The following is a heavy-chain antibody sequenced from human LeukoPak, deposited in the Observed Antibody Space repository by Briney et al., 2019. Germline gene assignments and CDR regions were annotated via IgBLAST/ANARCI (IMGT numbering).Heavy chain of an antibody. J-gene: IGHJ5*02. V-gene: IGHV3-23*01. Sequence: GGSLRLPCAASGFTFSSYGMSWVRQAPGKGLEWVSTISGSGGSTYYADSVKGRFTISRDNSKNTLYLQMNSLRVEDTAVYYCAKIQSPHDYYGSSWGQGTLVTVSS. CDR3: AKIQSPHDYYGSS. D-gene: IGHD3-10*01. CDR2: ISGSGGST. CDR1: GFTFSSYG.